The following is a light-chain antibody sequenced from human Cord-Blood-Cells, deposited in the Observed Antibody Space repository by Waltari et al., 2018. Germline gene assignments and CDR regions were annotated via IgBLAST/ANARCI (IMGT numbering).Light chain of an antibody. CDR1: QSVSSY. V-gene: IGKV3-11*01. CDR3: QQRSNWRT. J-gene: IGKJ4*01. CDR2: DAS. Sequence: EIVLTQSPATLSLSPGERATLSCRASQSVSSYLAWYQQKPGQAPRLRIYDASTRATGIPARFSGRGSETDFTLTISSLEPEDFAVDYGQQRSNWRTFGGGTKVEIK.